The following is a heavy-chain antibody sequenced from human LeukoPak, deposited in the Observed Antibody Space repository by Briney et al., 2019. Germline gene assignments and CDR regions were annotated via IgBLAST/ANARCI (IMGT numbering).Heavy chain of an antibody. D-gene: IGHD3-16*02. J-gene: IGHJ4*01. CDR3: ARSDIWGSYRFLDY. Sequence: GSLRLSCAASGFTFSNSWMSWVRQAPGQGLEWIGYMLYSGSTNQKPSLRSRVTISVDTSKNQVSLKLSSVTAADTAVYYCARSDIWGSYRFLDYWGQGILVTVSS. V-gene: IGHV4-59*08. CDR1: GFTFSNSW. CDR2: MLYSGST.